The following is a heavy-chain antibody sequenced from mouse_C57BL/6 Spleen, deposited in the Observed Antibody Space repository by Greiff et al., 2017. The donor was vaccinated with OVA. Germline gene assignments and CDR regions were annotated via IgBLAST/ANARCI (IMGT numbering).Heavy chain of an antibody. CDR1: GFTFSDYG. V-gene: IGHV5-17*01. Sequence: EVKLVESGGGLVKPGGSLKLSCAASGFTFSDYGMHWVRQAPEKGLEWVAYISSGSSTIYYADTVKGRFTISRDNAKNTLFLQMTSLRSEDTAMDYCARGDYDYLAWFAYWGQGTLVTVSA. J-gene: IGHJ3*01. CDR3: ARGDYDYLAWFAY. CDR2: ISSGSSTI. D-gene: IGHD2-4*01.